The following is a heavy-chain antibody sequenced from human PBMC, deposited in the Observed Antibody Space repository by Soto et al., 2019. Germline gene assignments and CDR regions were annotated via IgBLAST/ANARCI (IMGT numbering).Heavy chain of an antibody. CDR2: ISGSGDST. CDR3: AKQAPYSNSWDEIDH. J-gene: IGHJ4*02. V-gene: IGHV3-23*01. CDR1: GFTFSSYG. D-gene: IGHD6-13*01. Sequence: EVQLLESGGGLVQPGGSLRLSCAASGFTFSSYGINWVRQAPGKGLEWVSGISGSGDSTHYADSVKRRFTIARDNSKNTLYLQMNSLRADDTAVYYCAKQAPYSNSWDEIDHWGQGTLVTVSS.